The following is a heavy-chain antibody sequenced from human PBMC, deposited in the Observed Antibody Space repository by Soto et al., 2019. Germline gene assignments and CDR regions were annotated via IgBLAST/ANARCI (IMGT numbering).Heavy chain of an antibody. V-gene: IGHV3-23*01. CDR3: AKDSPNSGSYRRNYFDY. D-gene: IGHD1-26*01. CDR1: GFTFSSYA. J-gene: IGHJ4*02. CDR2: ISGSGGST. Sequence: GGSLRLSCAASGFTFSSYAMSWVRQAPGKGLEWVSAISGSGGSTYYADSVKGRFTISRDNSKNTLYLQMNSLRAEDTAVYYCAKDSPNSGSYRRNYFDYWGQGTLVTVSS.